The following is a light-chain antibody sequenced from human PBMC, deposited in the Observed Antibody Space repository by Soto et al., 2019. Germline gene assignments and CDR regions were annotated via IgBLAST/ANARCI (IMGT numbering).Light chain of an antibody. CDR3: SSYTSSSTPYYV. J-gene: IGLJ1*01. CDR1: SSDVGGYNY. V-gene: IGLV2-14*01. CDR2: DVS. Sequence: QSALTQPASVSGSPGQSITISCTGTSSDVGGYNYVSWYQQHPGKAPKLMIYDVSNRPSGVSSRFSGSKSGNMASLTISGLQAEAEADYYCSSYTSSSTPYYVFGTGTKLTVL.